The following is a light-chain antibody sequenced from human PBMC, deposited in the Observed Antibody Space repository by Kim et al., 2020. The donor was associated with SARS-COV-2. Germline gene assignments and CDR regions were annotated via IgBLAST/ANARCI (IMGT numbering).Light chain of an antibody. CDR3: QQYNNWPRT. J-gene: IGKJ1*01. CDR1: QSVSSY. Sequence: EIVMTQSPATLSVSPGERATLSCRAGQSVSSYLDWYQQNPGQAPRLLIYGAFTRATGIPARFSGSGSGSEFTHTISSLQSEDFAVYYCQQYNNWPRTFGQGTKVDIK. V-gene: IGKV3-15*01. CDR2: GAF.